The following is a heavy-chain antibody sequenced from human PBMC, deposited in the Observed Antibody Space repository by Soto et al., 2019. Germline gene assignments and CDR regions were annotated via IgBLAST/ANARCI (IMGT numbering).Heavy chain of an antibody. D-gene: IGHD3-3*01. CDR1: VFTFISYA. Sequence: PGWSLRLSCASSVFTFISYAMSWVRQAPGKGLEWVSAIGGSGGSTYYADSVKGRFTISRDNSKNTLYLQMNSLRAEDTAVYYCAKDGLSYDFWSGYYQYNWFDPWGQGTLVTVSS. CDR2: IGGSGGST. CDR3: AKDGLSYDFWSGYYQYNWFDP. J-gene: IGHJ5*02. V-gene: IGHV3-23*01.